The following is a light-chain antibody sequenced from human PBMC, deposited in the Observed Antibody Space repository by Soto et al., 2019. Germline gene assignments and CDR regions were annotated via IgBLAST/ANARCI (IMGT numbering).Light chain of an antibody. CDR1: QSVSSN. Sequence: IVLTQSPGTLSLSPGERATLSCRASQSVSSNLAWYRQTPGQAPRLLIYGASTRATDTPARFSGSGAGKDFTLTISRVEPADFAVYYGQQYGSSFATFGQGTQVE. V-gene: IGKV3-20*01. CDR2: GAS. J-gene: IGKJ1*01. CDR3: QQYGSSFAT.